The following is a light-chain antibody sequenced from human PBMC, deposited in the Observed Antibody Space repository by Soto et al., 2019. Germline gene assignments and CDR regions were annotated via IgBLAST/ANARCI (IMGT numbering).Light chain of an antibody. CDR1: SSDIGAYNY. CDR2: DVT. CDR3: SSYTTSNTQV. Sequence: QSALTQPASVSGSPGQSIAISCTGTSSDIGAYNYVSWYQQYPGKAPKLIIFDVTNRPSGVSNRFSGYKSGDTASLTISGLQDADEADYYCSSYTTSNTQVFGGGTTLTVL. V-gene: IGLV2-14*01. J-gene: IGLJ2*01.